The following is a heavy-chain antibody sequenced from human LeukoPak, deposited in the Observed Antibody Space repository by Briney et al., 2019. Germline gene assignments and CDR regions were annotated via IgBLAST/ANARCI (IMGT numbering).Heavy chain of an antibody. CDR2: INAGNGNT. CDR1: GYTFTSYA. J-gene: IGHJ5*02. V-gene: IGHV1-3*01. Sequence: ASVKVSCKASGYTFTSYAMHWVRQAPGQRLEWMGWINAGNGNTKYSQKFQGRVTITRDTSASTAYMELSSLRSEETAVYYCARPPAGSPWFDPWGQGTLVTVSS. D-gene: IGHD2-2*01. CDR3: ARPPAGSPWFDP.